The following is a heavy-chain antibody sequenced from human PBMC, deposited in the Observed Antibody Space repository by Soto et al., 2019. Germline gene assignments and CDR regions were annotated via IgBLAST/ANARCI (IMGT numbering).Heavy chain of an antibody. D-gene: IGHD3-16*01. Sequence: QVQLMQSGAEVKQHGASVKVSCKASGYTFTNNYMHWVRQVPGQGLEWMGIINPSGGRPVHAQNPRHRISTSSDTSTTSTYMELNSLRSDDAAVYFCATSDLGGDGALHFWGQGTMVNVS. CDR3: ATSDLGGDGALHF. CDR2: INPSGGRP. J-gene: IGHJ3*01. V-gene: IGHV1-46*03. CDR1: GYTFTNNY.